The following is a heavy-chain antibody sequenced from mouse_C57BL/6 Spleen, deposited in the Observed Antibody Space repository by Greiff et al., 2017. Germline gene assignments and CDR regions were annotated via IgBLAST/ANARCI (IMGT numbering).Heavy chain of an antibody. CDR2: IDPENGDT. V-gene: IGHV14-4*01. J-gene: IGHJ3*01. CDR1: GFNIKDDY. D-gene: IGHD1-1*01. Sequence: VQLQQSGAELVRPGASVKLSCTASGFNIKDDYMHWVKQRPEQGLEWIGWIDPENGDTEYASKFQGKATITADTSSNTAYLQLSSLTSEDTAVYYCTANCGSPWFAYWGQGTLVTVSA. CDR3: TANCGSPWFAY.